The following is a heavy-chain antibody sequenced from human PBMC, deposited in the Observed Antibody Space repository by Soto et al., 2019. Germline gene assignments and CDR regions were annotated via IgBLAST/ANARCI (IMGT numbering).Heavy chain of an antibody. CDR2: ISGTAVST. CDR1: GFTFSKYA. V-gene: IGHV3-23*04. D-gene: IGHD1-1*01. CDR3: VNWNDEDVD. J-gene: IGHJ4*01. Sequence: VQLVESGGGVVQPGRSLRLSCAASGFTFSKYAMNWVRQAPGKGLEWVATISGTAVSTDYADSVKGRFTISRDNSKNTVSLQMDNLRVEDTATYFCVNWNDEDVDWGQGTLVAVSS.